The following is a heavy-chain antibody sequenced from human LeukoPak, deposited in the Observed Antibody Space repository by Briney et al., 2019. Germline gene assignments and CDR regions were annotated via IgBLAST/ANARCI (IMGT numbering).Heavy chain of an antibody. CDR3: ARDSPGGYFDY. J-gene: IGHJ4*02. D-gene: IGHD3-10*01. CDR2: IYYSGST. V-gene: IGHV4-39*07. Sequence: PSETLSLTCTVSGGSISSSSYYWGWIRQPPGKGLEWIGSIYYSGSTNYNPSLKSRVTMSVDTSKNQFSLKLSSVTAADTAVYYCARDSPGGYFDYWGQGTLVTVSS. CDR1: GGSISSSSYY.